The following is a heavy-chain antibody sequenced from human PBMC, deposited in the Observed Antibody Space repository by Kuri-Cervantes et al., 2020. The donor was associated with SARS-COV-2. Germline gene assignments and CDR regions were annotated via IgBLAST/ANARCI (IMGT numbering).Heavy chain of an antibody. D-gene: IGHD6-13*01. J-gene: IGHJ6*03. CDR1: GYTLTELS. V-gene: IGHV1-69*05. CDR3: ARGGWIIAAAGGYYYYYMDV. CDR2: IIPIFGTA. Sequence: SVKVSCKVSGYTLTELSMHWVRQAPGQGLEWMGGIIPIFGTANYAQKFQGRVTITTDESTSTAYMELSSLRSEDTAVYYCARGGWIIAAAGGYYYYYMDVWGKGTTVTVSS.